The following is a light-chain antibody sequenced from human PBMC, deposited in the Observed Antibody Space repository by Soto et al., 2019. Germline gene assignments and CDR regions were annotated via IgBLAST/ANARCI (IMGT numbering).Light chain of an antibody. CDR3: AAWDDSLEAYV. Sequence: QSVLTQPPSASGTPGQRVTTSCSGSSSNIGSNTVNWYQQLPGTAPKLLIYSNNQRPSGVPDRFSGSKSGTSASLAISGLQSEDEADYYCAAWDDSLEAYVFGTGTKVTVL. CDR2: SNN. J-gene: IGLJ1*01. V-gene: IGLV1-44*01. CDR1: SSNIGSNT.